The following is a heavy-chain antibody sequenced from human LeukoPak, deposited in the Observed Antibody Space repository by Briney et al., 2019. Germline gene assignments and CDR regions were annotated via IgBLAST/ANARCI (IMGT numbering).Heavy chain of an antibody. Sequence: GGSLRLSCSASTFTFSTYWMHWVRQAPGKGLVWVSRINSDGSTTIYADPVKGRFTISRDNAKNMVYLQMNSLRAEDTAVYYCATGSGSYYDSWGQGTRVTVS. CDR1: TFTFSTYW. D-gene: IGHD6-19*01. CDR3: ATGSGSYYDS. J-gene: IGHJ4*02. V-gene: IGHV3-74*01. CDR2: INSDGSTT.